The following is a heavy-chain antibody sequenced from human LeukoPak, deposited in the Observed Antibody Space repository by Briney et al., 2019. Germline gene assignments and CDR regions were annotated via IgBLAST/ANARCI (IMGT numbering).Heavy chain of an antibody. CDR2: IWYDGSNK. Sequence: PGGSLRLSCAASGFTVSNNYMSWVRQAPGKGLEWVAVIWYDGSNKYYADSVKGRFTISRDNSKNTLYLQMNSLRAEDTAVYYCARDDYGGKLDIWGQGTVVTVSS. CDR3: ARDDYGGKLDI. CDR1: GFTVSNNY. D-gene: IGHD4-23*01. V-gene: IGHV3-33*08. J-gene: IGHJ3*02.